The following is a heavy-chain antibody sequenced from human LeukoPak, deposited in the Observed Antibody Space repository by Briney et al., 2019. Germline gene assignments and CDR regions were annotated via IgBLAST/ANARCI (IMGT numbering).Heavy chain of an antibody. V-gene: IGHV3-9*03. J-gene: IGHJ3*02. CDR1: GFTFDDYA. D-gene: IGHD3-10*01. CDR2: ITWNSGKI. CDR3: AKARGGVFDI. Sequence: GGSLRLSXAASGFTFDDYAMHWVWQAPGKGLEWVSGITWNSGKIGYADSVKGRFTISRDNGKNSLYLQMNSLRAEDMALYYCAKARGGVFDIWGQGTTVTVSS.